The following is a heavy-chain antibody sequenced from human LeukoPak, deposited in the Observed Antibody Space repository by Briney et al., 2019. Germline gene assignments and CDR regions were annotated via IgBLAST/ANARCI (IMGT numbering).Heavy chain of an antibody. CDR3: ARDPRDFWSGYYTEEIPFHVGDAFDI. CDR1: GYTFTSYG. Sequence: GASVKVSCKASGYTFTSYGISWVRQAPGQGLKWMGWISAYNGNTNYAQKLQGRVTMTTDTSTSTAYMELRSLRSDDTAVYYCARDPRDFWSGYYTEEIPFHVGDAFDIWGQGTMVTVSS. J-gene: IGHJ3*02. CDR2: ISAYNGNT. D-gene: IGHD3-3*01. V-gene: IGHV1-18*01.